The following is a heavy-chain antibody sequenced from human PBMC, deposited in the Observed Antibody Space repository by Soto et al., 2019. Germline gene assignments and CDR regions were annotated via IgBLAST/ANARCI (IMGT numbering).Heavy chain of an antibody. J-gene: IGHJ4*02. D-gene: IGHD6-19*01. CDR1: GFTFSAVY. CDR2: ISSSGTSA. V-gene: IGHV3-11*05. CDR3: ARDRGAVTGQFYDY. Sequence: QVQLEESGGGLVKPGGSLRLSCAASGFTFSAVYMSWIRQAPNKGLEYISYISSSGTSANYADSVKGRFTISRDNAKNSLYLQMTRLRAEDTAVYYSARDRGAVTGQFYDYWGQGALVTVSS.